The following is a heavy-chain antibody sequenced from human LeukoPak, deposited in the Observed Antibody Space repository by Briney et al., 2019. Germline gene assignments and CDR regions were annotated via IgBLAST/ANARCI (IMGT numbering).Heavy chain of an antibody. D-gene: IGHD3-10*01. CDR3: ARLLQRSGPENSS. J-gene: IGHJ5*02. CDR1: GYSISSGYY. Sequence: SETLSLTCTVSGYSISSGYYWGWIRQPPGKGLEWTGSIDHSGSTYYNPSLKSRVTISVDTSKNQFSLKLSSVTAADTAVYYCARLLQRSGPENSSWGQGTLVTVSS. V-gene: IGHV4-38-2*02. CDR2: IDHSGST.